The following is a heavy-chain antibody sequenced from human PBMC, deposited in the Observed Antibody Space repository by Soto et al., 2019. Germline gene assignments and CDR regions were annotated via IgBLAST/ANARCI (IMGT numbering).Heavy chain of an antibody. Sequence: SVQASCKASVGIYSSYPLSCVRQATGQGLAWMGGIIPIFGTANYAQKFQGRVRITADKSTSTAYKALSSLRSEDTAVYYCARDGYSSGWYASGYYYYYVMDVWGQGTTVTVSS. CDR3: ARDGYSSGWYASGYYYYYVMDV. D-gene: IGHD6-19*01. CDR2: IIPIFGTA. J-gene: IGHJ6*02. V-gene: IGHV1-69*06. CDR1: VGIYSSYP.